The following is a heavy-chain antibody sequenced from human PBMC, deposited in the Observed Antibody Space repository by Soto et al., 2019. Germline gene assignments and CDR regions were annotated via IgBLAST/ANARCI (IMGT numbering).Heavy chain of an antibody. CDR1: KSTFSDIW. CDR3: GVGRGWIFDF. D-gene: IGHD6-19*01. V-gene: IGHV3-7*03. Sequence: AGGSLRLSCVAAKSTFSDIWMTWVRQAPGKGLEWVANIKEDGSEKNYLDSVKGRFTISTDNSRNSLYLQMNSLRAEDTALYYCGVGRGWIFDFWGQGTLVTVSS. J-gene: IGHJ4*02. CDR2: IKEDGSEK.